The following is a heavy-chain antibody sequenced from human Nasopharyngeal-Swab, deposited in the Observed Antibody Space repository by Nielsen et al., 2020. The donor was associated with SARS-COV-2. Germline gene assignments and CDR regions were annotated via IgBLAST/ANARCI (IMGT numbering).Heavy chain of an antibody. CDR3: ARVTAYGFDI. J-gene: IGHJ3*02. Sequence: GESLKISCAASGFSFSSYWMSWVRQAPGKGLEWVAHINLYGSQKNFVDSVKGRFTISRDNAKNVVYLQMNTMRAEDTAVYYCARVTAYGFDIWGQGTMVTVSS. D-gene: IGHD3-16*01. CDR2: INLYGSQK. CDR1: GFSFSSYW. V-gene: IGHV3-7*01.